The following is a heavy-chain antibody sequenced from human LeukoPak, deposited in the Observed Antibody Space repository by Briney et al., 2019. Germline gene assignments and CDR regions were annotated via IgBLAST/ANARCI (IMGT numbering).Heavy chain of an antibody. V-gene: IGHV3-15*01. CDR3: THSGYSYGGDYYYYGMDV. CDR2: IKSKTDGGTT. D-gene: IGHD5-18*01. Sequence: GGSLRLSCAASGFTFSNAWMGWVRQAPGKGLEWVGRIKSKTDGGTTDYAAPVKGRFTISRDDSKNTLYLQMNSLKTEDTAVYYCTHSGYSYGGDYYYYGMDVWGQGTTATVSS. J-gene: IGHJ6*02. CDR1: GFTFSNAW.